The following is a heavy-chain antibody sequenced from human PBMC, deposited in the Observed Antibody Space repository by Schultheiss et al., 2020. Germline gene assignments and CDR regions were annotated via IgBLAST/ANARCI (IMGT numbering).Heavy chain of an antibody. CDR2: ISSSSSYI. V-gene: IGHV3-21*01. CDR3: AGSFQLVDNWFDP. D-gene: IGHD6-13*01. J-gene: IGHJ5*02. CDR1: GFNFSSYS. Sequence: LSLTCAASGFNFSSYSMNWVRQAPGKGLEWVSYISSSSSYIYYADSVKGRFTISRDNAKNSLYLQMNSLRAEDTAVYYCAGSFQLVDNWFDPCSQGTLVTVSS.